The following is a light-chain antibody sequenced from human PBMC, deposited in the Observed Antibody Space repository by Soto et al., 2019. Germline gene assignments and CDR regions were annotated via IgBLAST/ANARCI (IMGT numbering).Light chain of an antibody. J-gene: IGLJ1*01. CDR3: WSYAVGRTYV. V-gene: IGLV2-23*01. CDR2: EDS. CDR1: SSGVGNYNL. Sequence: QSLMTDPASVSGSPGQSITISCTGSSSGVGNYNLVSWYQQHPGKAPKLMIYEDSKWPSGVSNRFSGSKSGNTACLTISGLQAEDEADYYCWSYAVGRTYVFGTGTKVTVL.